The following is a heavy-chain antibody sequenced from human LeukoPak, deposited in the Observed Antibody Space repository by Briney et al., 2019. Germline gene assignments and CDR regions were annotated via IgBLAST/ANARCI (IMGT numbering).Heavy chain of an antibody. CDR2: INSDGTST. D-gene: IGHD6-19*01. J-gene: IGHJ4*02. CDR1: GFTSSSYW. Sequence: QPGGSLRLSCAASGFTSSSYWMHWVRQAPGKGLVWVSRINSDGTSTSYADSVKGRFIISRDNAKNSLYLQMNSLRAEDTAVYYCARDSSGWYYFDYWGQGTLVTVSS. CDR3: ARDSSGWYYFDY. V-gene: IGHV3-74*01.